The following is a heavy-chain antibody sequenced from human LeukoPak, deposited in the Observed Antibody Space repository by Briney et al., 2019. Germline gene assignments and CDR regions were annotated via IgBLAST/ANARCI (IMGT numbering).Heavy chain of an antibody. CDR3: ARDLVAARPGWFDP. CDR2: ISAYNGDT. CDR1: GYTFTTYG. J-gene: IGHJ5*02. D-gene: IGHD6-6*01. Sequence: ASVKVSCKASGYTFTTYGISWMRQAPGQGLEWMGWISAYNGDTKYAQKFQGRVTMTTETPTSTAYMGLRSLRYDDTAVYYCARDLVAARPGWFDPWGQGTLVTVSS. V-gene: IGHV1-18*01.